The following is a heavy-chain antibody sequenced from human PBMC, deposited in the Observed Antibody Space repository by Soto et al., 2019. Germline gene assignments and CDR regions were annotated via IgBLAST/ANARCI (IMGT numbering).Heavy chain of an antibody. CDR1: GGSLSSYY. CDR2: IYYSGST. CDR3: AGSRDYYYSSGYYHHDY. V-gene: IGHV4-59*01. D-gene: IGHD3-22*01. J-gene: IGHJ4*02. Sequence: SETLSLTCTVSGGSLSSYYWSWIRQPPGKGLEWIGYIYYSGSTNYNPSLKSRVTISVDSSKNQFSLKLSSVTAADTAVYYCAGSRDYYYSSGYYHHDYWGQGTLVTVSS.